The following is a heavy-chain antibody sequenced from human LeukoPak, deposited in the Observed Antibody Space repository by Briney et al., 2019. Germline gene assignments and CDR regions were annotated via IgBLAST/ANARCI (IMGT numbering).Heavy chain of an antibody. J-gene: IGHJ4*02. CDR3: AKDGGRYRFDF. V-gene: IGHV3-30*02. CDR2: IRNDETEI. D-gene: IGHD3-16*02. CDR1: GFPFNAYN. Sequence: GGSLRLSCTAPGFPFNAYNIHWIRRSPGRGLEWVSFIRNDETEIHYADFAKGRFTTSRDRSKNSVYLQMNSLRPDDTALYYCAKDGGRYRFDFWGQGTMVTVSS.